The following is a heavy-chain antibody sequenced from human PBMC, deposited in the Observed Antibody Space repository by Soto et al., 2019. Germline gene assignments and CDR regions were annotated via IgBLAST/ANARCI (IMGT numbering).Heavy chain of an antibody. CDR1: GFTFSSYA. Sequence: HPGGSLRLSCAASGFTFSSYAMSWVRQAPGKGLEWVSAISGDGGSTYYADSVKGRFTISRDNSKNTLYLQMNSLRAEDTAVYYCAKARYDSSGYYYGFDYWGQGTLVTVSS. J-gene: IGHJ4*02. CDR3: AKARYDSSGYYYGFDY. CDR2: ISGDGGST. V-gene: IGHV3-23*01. D-gene: IGHD3-22*01.